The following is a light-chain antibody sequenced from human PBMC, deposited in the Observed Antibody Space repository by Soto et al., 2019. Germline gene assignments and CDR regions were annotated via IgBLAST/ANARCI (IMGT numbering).Light chain of an antibody. CDR3: QQYNEWPMT. CDR2: GAS. V-gene: IGKV3-15*01. CDR1: QSVSNK. Sequence: IVMTQSPATLSVSPGERATLSCRASQSVSNKLAWYQQKPGQAPRLLIYGASTRATAIPARFSGSGSGTEFTLTIDSLQSEDFAVYFCQQYNEWPMTFGQGTRLEIK. J-gene: IGKJ5*01.